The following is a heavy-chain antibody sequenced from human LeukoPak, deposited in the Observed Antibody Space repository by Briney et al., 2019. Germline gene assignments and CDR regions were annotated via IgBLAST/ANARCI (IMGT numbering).Heavy chain of an antibody. V-gene: IGHV3-30-3*01. CDR1: GFTFSSYA. CDR2: ISYDGINK. D-gene: IGHD2-2*01. J-gene: IGHJ4*02. CDR3: ASGGGYCSSTSCYVSDY. Sequence: PGRSLRLSCAASGFTFSSYAMHWVRQAPGEGLGWVAVISYDGINKYYADSVKGRFTISRDNSKNTLYLQMNSLRAEDTAVYYCASGGGYCSSTSCYVSDYWGQGTLVTVSS.